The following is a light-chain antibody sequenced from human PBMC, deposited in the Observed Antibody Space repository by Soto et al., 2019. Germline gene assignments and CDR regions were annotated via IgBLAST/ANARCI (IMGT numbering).Light chain of an antibody. V-gene: IGKV1-5*01. CDR1: QNINIW. CDR3: QQYDTYWT. J-gene: IGKJ1*01. CDR2: DAS. Sequence: DIQMTQSPSPLSSSVGDRFTITCRASQNINIWLAWYQQKPGKAPKLLIHDASNLESGVPSRFSGSGSGAEFTLTISSLQADDFATYYCQQYDTYWTFGQGTKVDIK.